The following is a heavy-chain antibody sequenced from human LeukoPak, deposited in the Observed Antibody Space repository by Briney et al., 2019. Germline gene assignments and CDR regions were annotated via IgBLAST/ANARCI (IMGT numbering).Heavy chain of an antibody. D-gene: IGHD3-22*01. Sequence: GASVKVSCKASGGTFSSSAISWVRQAPGQGLEWMGRIIPILGIANYAQKFQGRVTITADKSTSTAYMELSSLRSEDTAVYYCARDLTYVCSDHVAFDIWGQGTMVTVSS. CDR3: ARDLTYVCSDHVAFDI. CDR1: GGTFSSSA. J-gene: IGHJ3*02. V-gene: IGHV1-69*04. CDR2: IIPILGIA.